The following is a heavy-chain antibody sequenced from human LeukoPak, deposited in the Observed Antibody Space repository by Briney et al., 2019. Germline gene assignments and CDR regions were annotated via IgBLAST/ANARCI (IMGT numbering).Heavy chain of an antibody. CDR2: ISGDGVSP. CDR3: ARDPGAFPYFFDC. Sequence: GGSLRLSCAASGFTFNNYALTWVRQTPGKGLECVSAISGDGVSPYHADSVRGRFTISRDNSKNTLYLQMNSLRVEDTAVYFCARDPGAFPYFFDCWGQGTLVTVSS. V-gene: IGHV3-23*01. D-gene: IGHD4/OR15-4a*01. CDR1: GFTFNNYA. J-gene: IGHJ4*02.